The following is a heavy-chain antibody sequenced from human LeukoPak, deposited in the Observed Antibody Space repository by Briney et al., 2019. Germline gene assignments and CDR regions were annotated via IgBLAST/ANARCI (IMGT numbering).Heavy chain of an antibody. CDR3: AKDRHDDYKFDSGTFGD. J-gene: IGHJ4*02. V-gene: IGHV3-23*01. CDR2: VSGSGGMT. Sequence: QSGGSLRLSCAASGFSFSDYAMNWVRQAPGKGLEWVSSVSGSGGMTNYADSVKGRFTISRDTSKNTLYLQMDSLRAEDTAIYFCAKDRHDDYKFDSGTFGDWGQGTLVTVSS. D-gene: IGHD3-10*01. CDR1: GFSFSDYA.